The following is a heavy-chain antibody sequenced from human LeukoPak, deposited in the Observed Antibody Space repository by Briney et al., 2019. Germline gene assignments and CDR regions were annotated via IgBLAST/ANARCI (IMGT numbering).Heavy chain of an antibody. CDR3: ARAARDGYNYYFDY. J-gene: IGHJ4*02. Sequence: SETLSLTCTVSGGSISSYYWSWIRQPPGKGLEWIGYIYYSGSTNYNPSLKSRVTISVDTSKNQFSLKLSSVTAADTAVYYCARAARDGYNYYFDYWGQGTLVTVSS. CDR2: IYYSGST. D-gene: IGHD5-24*01. CDR1: GGSISSYY. V-gene: IGHV4-59*12.